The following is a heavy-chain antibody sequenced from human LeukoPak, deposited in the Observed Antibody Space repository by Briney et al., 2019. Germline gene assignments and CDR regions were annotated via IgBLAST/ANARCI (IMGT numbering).Heavy chain of an antibody. Sequence: ASVKVSCKASGYTFTSYYMHWVRRAPGQGLEWMGIINPSGGSTSYAQKFQGRVTMTRDTSTSTVYMELSSLRSEDTAVYYCARESGSYYIDYYYGMDVWGQGTTVTVSS. V-gene: IGHV1-46*01. CDR1: GYTFTSYY. D-gene: IGHD1-26*01. CDR2: INPSGGST. CDR3: ARESGSYYIDYYYGMDV. J-gene: IGHJ6*02.